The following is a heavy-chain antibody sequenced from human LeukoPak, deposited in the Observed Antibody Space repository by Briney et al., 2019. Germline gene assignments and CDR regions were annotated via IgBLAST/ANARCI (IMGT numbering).Heavy chain of an antibody. J-gene: IGHJ4*02. Sequence: GGSPRLSCAASGFTFSSYEMNWVRQAPGKGLEWVSYISSSGSTIYYADSVKGRFTISRDNAKNSLYLQMNSLRAEDTAVYYCARDRAHYGGISDYWGQGTLVTVSS. V-gene: IGHV3-48*03. D-gene: IGHD4-23*01. CDR3: ARDRAHYGGISDY. CDR1: GFTFSSYE. CDR2: ISSSGSTI.